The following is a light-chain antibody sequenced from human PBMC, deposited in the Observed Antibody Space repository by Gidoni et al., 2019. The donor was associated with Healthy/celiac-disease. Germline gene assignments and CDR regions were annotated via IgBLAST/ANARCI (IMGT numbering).Light chain of an antibody. J-gene: IGLJ3*02. CDR1: SSDVWGYNY. CDR2: DVS. V-gene: IGLV2-14*01. Sequence: QSALTQPASVSGSPGQSITISCTGTSSDVWGYNYVSWYQQHPGKAPKLMLYDVSNRPSGVSNRFSGSKSGNTASLTISGLQAEDEADYYCRSYTSSSTWVFGGGTKLTVL. CDR3: RSYTSSSTWV.